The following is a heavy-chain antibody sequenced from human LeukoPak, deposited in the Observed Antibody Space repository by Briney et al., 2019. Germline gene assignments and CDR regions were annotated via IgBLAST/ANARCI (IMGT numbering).Heavy chain of an antibody. CDR1: GGTFSSFA. CDR3: ASTPNIQWLVQRGKDYFDY. Sequence: SVNVSCKASGGTFSSFAISWVRQAPGQGLEWMGGIIPIFGTANYAQKFQGRVTITADESTSTAYMELSSLRSEDTAVYYCASTPNIQWLVQRGKDYFDYWGQGTLVTVSS. J-gene: IGHJ4*02. D-gene: IGHD6-19*01. CDR2: IIPIFGTA. V-gene: IGHV1-69*13.